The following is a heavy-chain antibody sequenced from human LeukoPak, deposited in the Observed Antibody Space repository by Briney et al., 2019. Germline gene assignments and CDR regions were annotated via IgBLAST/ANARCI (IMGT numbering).Heavy chain of an antibody. CDR3: ARDLLRSAPRIVATTRAGY. J-gene: IGHJ4*02. Sequence: GGSLRLSCAASGFTFSSYWMSWVRQAPGKGLEWVANIKQDGSEKYYVDSVKGRFTISRDNAKNSLYLQMNSLRAEDTAVYYCARDLLRSAPRIVATTRAGYWGQGTLVTVSS. D-gene: IGHD5-12*01. CDR1: GFTFSSYW. V-gene: IGHV3-7*03. CDR2: IKQDGSEK.